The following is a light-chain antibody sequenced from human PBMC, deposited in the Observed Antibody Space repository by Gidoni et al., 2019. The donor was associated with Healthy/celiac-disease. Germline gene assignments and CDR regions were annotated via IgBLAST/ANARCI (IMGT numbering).Light chain of an antibody. CDR1: QSVLYSSNNKKY. J-gene: IGKJ2*02. CDR3: QQYYSTPCT. Sequence: DIVMTQSPDSLAVSLGERATINCKSSQSVLYSSNNKKYLAWYQKKPGQPPKLLIYWASTRESGVPDRFSGSGSGTDVTLTISSLQAEDVAVYYCQQYYSTPCTFGQGTKLEIK. V-gene: IGKV4-1*01. CDR2: WAS.